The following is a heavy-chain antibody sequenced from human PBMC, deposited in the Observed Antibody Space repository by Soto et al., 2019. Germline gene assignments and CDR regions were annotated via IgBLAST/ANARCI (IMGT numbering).Heavy chain of an antibody. J-gene: IGHJ3*02. CDR3: AKRLDSSGSRGHASDI. Sequence: GSLRLSCAASGFTFASYAMSWVRQAPGKGLEWVSSVSGSGGSTYYADSVKGRFTISRDNSKNTIYLQMNSLRAEDTAVYYCAKRLDSSGSRGHASDIWGQGTKVTVSS. D-gene: IGHD6-19*01. CDR2: VSGSGGST. CDR1: GFTFASYA. V-gene: IGHV3-23*01.